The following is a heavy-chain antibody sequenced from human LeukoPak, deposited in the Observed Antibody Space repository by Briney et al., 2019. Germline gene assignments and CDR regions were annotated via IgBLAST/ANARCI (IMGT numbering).Heavy chain of an antibody. D-gene: IGHD3-10*01. CDR2: IYYSGST. CDR1: GGSISSYY. J-gene: IGHJ3*02. CDR3: ARQLLWFGESATDAFDI. V-gene: IGHV4-59*01. Sequence: PSETLSLTCTVSGGSISSYYWSWIRQPPGKGLEWIGYIYYSGSTNYNASLKSRVTISADTSKNQFSLKLSSVTAADTAVYYCARQLLWFGESATDAFDIWGQGTTVTVSS.